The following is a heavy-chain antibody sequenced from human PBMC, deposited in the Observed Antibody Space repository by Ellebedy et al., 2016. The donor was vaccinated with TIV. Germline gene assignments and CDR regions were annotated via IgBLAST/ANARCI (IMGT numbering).Heavy chain of an antibody. J-gene: IGHJ5*02. CDR1: GFTFSYYA. Sequence: PGGSLRLSCAASGFTFSYYAMHWVRQAPGKGLEWVAVISYDGSDKYYADSVKGRFTISRDNSKNTLYLQMNSLRAEDTAIYYCARDRGWAAGFDPWGQGTLVTVSS. CDR2: ISYDGSDK. V-gene: IGHV3-30-3*01. D-gene: IGHD3-10*01. CDR3: ARDRGWAAGFDP.